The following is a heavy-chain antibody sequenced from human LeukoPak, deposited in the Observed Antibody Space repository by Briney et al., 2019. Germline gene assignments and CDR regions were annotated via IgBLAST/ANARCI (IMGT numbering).Heavy chain of an antibody. D-gene: IGHD4-17*01. CDR1: GYTLSELS. Sequence: ASVKVSCKVSGYTLSELSMHWVRQAPGKGLEWMGGFDPEDGETIYGQKFQGRVTMTEDTSRDTAYMELSSLRSEDTAVYYCATLYGDHHNVPFELWGQGTLVTVSS. J-gene: IGHJ4*02. CDR3: ATLYGDHHNVPFEL. V-gene: IGHV1-24*01. CDR2: FDPEDGET.